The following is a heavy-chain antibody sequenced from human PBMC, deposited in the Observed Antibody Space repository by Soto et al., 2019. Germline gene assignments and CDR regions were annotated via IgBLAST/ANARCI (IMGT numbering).Heavy chain of an antibody. CDR1: GGTFRNYP. V-gene: IGHV1-69*02. CDR3: ARGPLVVLNYFES. Sequence: QVQLVQSGTEVKKPGSSVKVSCKASGGTFRNYPINWVRQAPGQGLEWMGSIFPLTDIPDYAQNFQARLTISADKATGTAYMEVSSLTSDDTAMYFCARGPLVVLNYFESWGQGTLVTVSS. J-gene: IGHJ4*02. CDR2: IFPLTDIP.